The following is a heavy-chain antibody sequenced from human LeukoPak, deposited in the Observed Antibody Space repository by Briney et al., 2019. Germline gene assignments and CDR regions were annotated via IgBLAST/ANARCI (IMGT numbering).Heavy chain of an antibody. D-gene: IGHD6-19*01. CDR1: GGSFSGYY. V-gene: IGHV4-34*01. CDR2: INHSGST. J-gene: IGHJ4*02. CDR3: ARDGGWPSFDY. Sequence: SETLSLTCAVYGGSFSGYYWSWIRQPPGKGLEWIGEINHSGSTNYNPSLKCRVTISVDTSKNQFSLKLSSVTAADTAVYYCARDGGWPSFDYWGQGTLVTVSS.